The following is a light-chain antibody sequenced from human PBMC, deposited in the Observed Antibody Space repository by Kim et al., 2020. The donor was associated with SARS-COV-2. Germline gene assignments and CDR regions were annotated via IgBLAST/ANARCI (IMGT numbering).Light chain of an antibody. CDR1: QSVSSY. CDR2: DAS. Sequence: EIVLTQSPATLSLSPGERATLSCRASQSVSSYLAWYQQKPGQAPRLLIYDASNRATGIPARFSGSGSGTDFTLTISSLEPEDFAVYYCQQRSNLPLTFGGGTKLEI. V-gene: IGKV3-11*01. CDR3: QQRSNLPLT. J-gene: IGKJ4*01.